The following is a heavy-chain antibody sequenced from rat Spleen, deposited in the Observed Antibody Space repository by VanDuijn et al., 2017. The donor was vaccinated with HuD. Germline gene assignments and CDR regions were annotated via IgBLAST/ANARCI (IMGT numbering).Heavy chain of an antibody. Sequence: EVQLQESGPGLVKPSQSLSLTCSVTGYSITSNYWGWIRKFPGNKMEWMGYISYSGSTSYNPSLKSRISLTRDTSKNQFFLQVNSVTTEDTATYYCARLEATYWFAYWGQGTLVTVSS. V-gene: IGHV3-1*01. CDR1: GYSITSNY. CDR3: ARLEATYWFAY. D-gene: IGHD1-10*01. CDR2: ISYSGST. J-gene: IGHJ3*01.